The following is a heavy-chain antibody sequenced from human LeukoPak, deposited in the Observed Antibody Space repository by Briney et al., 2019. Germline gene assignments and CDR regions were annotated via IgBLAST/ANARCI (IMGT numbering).Heavy chain of an antibody. CDR2: ISSSSSSI. J-gene: IGHJ4*02. Sequence: GGSLRLSCAASGFTFSSYGMNWVRQAPGKGLEWVSSISSSSSSISHSDSVKGRFTISRDNAKNSLYLQMNSLRAEDTAVYYCARPYSSSWFFDHWGLGTLVTVSS. CDR1: GFTFSSYG. CDR3: ARPYSSSWFFDH. D-gene: IGHD6-13*01. V-gene: IGHV3-21*01.